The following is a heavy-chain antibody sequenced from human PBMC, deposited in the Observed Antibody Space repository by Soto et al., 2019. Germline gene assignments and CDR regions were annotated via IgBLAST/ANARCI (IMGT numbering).Heavy chain of an antibody. CDR1: GFSLSTSGMC. CDR3: ARIRGSGSSDYYYGMDV. J-gene: IGHJ6*02. Sequence: SGPTLVNPTQTLTLTCTFSGFSLSTSGMCASWIRQPPGKALEWLALIDWDDDKYYSTSLKTRLTISKDTSKNQVVLTMTNMDPVDTATYYCARIRGSGSSDYYYGMDVWGQGTTVTVSS. V-gene: IGHV2-70*01. CDR2: IDWDDDK. D-gene: IGHD3-10*01.